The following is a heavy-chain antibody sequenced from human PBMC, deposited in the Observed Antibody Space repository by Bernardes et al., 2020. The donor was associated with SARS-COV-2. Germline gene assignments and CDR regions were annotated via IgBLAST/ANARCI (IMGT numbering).Heavy chain of an antibody. CDR3: ASIPHRYGDYDY. V-gene: IGHV4-4*02. Sequence: SETLSLTCAVSGGSISSSNWWSWVRQPPGKGLEWIGEIYHSGSTNYNPSLKSRVTISVDKSKNQFSLKLSSVTAADTAVYYCASIPHRYGDYDYWGQGTLVTVSS. CDR2: IYHSGST. CDR1: GGSISSSNW. J-gene: IGHJ4*02. D-gene: IGHD3-16*02.